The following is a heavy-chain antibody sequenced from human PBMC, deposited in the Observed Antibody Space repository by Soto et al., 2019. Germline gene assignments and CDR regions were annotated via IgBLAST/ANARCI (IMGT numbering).Heavy chain of an antibody. J-gene: IGHJ4*02. D-gene: IGHD2-2*01. Sequence: GGALGLSGAATGFTLSSYAMSWVRQAPGKGLEWVSAISGSGGSTYYADSVKGRFTISRDNSKNTLYLQMNSLRAEDTAVYYCAKDIVVVPAATKVAAGYFDYWGQGTLVPVSS. CDR3: AKDIVVVPAATKVAAGYFDY. V-gene: IGHV3-23*01. CDR2: ISGSGGST. CDR1: GFTLSSYA.